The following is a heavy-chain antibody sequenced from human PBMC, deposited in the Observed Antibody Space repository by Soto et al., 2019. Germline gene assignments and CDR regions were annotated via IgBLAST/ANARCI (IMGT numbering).Heavy chain of an antibody. D-gene: IGHD1-1*01. Sequence: PSETLSLTCAVSGGSLSSGGYSWSWIRQPPGKGLEWIGYIYHSGSTYYNPSLKSRVTISVDRSKNQFSLKLSSVTAADTAVYYCARVTTGSFDYWGQGTLVTVSS. CDR2: IYHSGST. CDR3: ARVTTGSFDY. CDR1: GGSLSSGGYS. J-gene: IGHJ4*02. V-gene: IGHV4-30-2*01.